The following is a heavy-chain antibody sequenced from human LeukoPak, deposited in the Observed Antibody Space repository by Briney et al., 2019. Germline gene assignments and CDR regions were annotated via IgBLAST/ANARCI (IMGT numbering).Heavy chain of an antibody. CDR1: GGTFSSYA. Sequence: GASVKVSCKASGGTFSSYAISWVRQAPGQGLEWMGGIIPIFGTANYAQKFQGRATITTDESTSTAYMELSSLRSEDTAVYYCASWGIWCDAFDIWGQGTMVTVSS. CDR3: ASWGIWCDAFDI. D-gene: IGHD4/OR15-4a*01. CDR2: IIPIFGTA. J-gene: IGHJ3*02. V-gene: IGHV1-69*05.